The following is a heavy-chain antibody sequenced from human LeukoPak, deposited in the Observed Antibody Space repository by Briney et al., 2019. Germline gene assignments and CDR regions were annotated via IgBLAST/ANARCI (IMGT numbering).Heavy chain of an antibody. CDR1: GFNFASRW. CDR2: ISSDGSDT. Sequence: GGSLRLSCAASGFNFASRWMHWVRQVPGKGLVWVSRISSDGSDTTYADSVKGRFAISRDNVKKIVYLQMRSLRVEDTAVYYCARHFDGKGSFDFWGQGTLVTVSS. J-gene: IGHJ5*01. V-gene: IGHV3-74*01. CDR3: ARHFDGKGSFDF. D-gene: IGHD4-23*01.